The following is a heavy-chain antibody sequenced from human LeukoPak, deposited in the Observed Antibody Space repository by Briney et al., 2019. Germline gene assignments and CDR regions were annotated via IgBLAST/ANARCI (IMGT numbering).Heavy chain of an antibody. CDR3: AKSDSSGYYPLGY. V-gene: IGHV3-23*01. D-gene: IGHD3-22*01. CDR2: ISGSGGST. Sequence: GGSLRLSCAASGFTFSSYAMSWVRQAPGKGLEWVSAISGSGGSTYYADSVKGRFTIARDNSKNTLYLQMNSLRAEDTAVYYCAKSDSSGYYPLGYWGQGTLVTVSS. J-gene: IGHJ4*02. CDR1: GFTFSSYA.